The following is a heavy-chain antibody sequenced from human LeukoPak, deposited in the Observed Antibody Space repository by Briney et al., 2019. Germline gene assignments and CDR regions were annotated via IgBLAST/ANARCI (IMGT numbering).Heavy chain of an antibody. J-gene: IGHJ4*02. D-gene: IGHD6-13*01. CDR1: GYTFTGCY. CDR2: INPTSGGT. CDR3: ARAISSSSYYFDY. Sequence: ASVKVSCKASGYTFTGCYMHWVRQAPGQGLEWMGRINPTSGGTNYAQKFQGRVTMTRDTSISTAYMELSRLRSDDTAVYYCARAISSSSYYFDYWGQGTLVTVSS. V-gene: IGHV1-2*06.